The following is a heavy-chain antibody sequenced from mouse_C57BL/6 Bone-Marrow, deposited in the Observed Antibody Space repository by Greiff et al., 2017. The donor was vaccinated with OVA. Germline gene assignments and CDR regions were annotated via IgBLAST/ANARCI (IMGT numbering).Heavy chain of an antibody. CDR2: ISDGGSYT. CDR3: ARAYYDYLFDY. V-gene: IGHV5-4*03. CDR1: GFTFSSYA. Sequence: EVKVVESGGGLVKPGGSLKLSCAASGFTFSSYAMSWVRQTPEKRLEWVATISDGGSYTYYPDNVKGRFTISRDNAKNNLYLQMSHLKSEDTAMYYCARAYYDYLFDYWGQGTTLTVSS. D-gene: IGHD2-4*01. J-gene: IGHJ2*01.